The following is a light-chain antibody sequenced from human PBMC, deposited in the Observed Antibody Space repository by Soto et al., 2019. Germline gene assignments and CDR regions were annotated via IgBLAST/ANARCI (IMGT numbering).Light chain of an antibody. CDR1: QDISVY. CDR2: SAS. Sequence: DIPMTQSPSSLSASVGDIVTITCRASQDISVYLAWYQQKPGKVPKLLIYSASTLQSGGPSRFSGSGSGTDFTLTISSLQPEDVATYYCQKFNTAPLTFGQGTRLEIK. V-gene: IGKV1-27*01. CDR3: QKFNTAPLT. J-gene: IGKJ5*01.